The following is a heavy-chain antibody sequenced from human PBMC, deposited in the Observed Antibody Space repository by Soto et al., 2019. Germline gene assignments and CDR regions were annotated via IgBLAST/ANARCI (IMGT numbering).Heavy chain of an antibody. J-gene: IGHJ6*03. Sequence: GGSLRLSCAASGFTVSSNYMSWVRQAPGKGLEWASVIYSGGSTYYADSVKGRFTISRDNSKNTLYLQMNSLRAEDTAVYYRARDYSNEGPYYYYMDVWGQGTTVTVSS. CDR3: ARDYSNEGPYYYYMDV. CDR1: GFTVSSNY. V-gene: IGHV3-66*01. CDR2: IYSGGST. D-gene: IGHD4-4*01.